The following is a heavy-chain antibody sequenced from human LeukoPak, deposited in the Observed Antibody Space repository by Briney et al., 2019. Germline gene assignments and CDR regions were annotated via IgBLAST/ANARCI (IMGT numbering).Heavy chain of an antibody. J-gene: IGHJ4*02. Sequence: SETLSLTCTVSGASISRYYWSWIRQHPGKGLEWIGYIYYSGSTYYNPSLKSRVTISVDTSKNQFSLKLSSVTAADTAVYYCAREIRSGSYYVFSAIDYWGQGTLVTVSS. CDR3: AREIRSGSYYVFSAIDY. CDR1: GASISRYY. CDR2: IYYSGST. V-gene: IGHV4-31*03. D-gene: IGHD3-10*01.